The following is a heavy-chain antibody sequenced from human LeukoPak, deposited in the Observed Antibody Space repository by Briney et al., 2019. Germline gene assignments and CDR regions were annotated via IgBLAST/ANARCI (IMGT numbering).Heavy chain of an antibody. CDR3: ARDGPYSSSWYED. V-gene: IGHV3-48*01. J-gene: IGHJ4*02. CDR1: GFTFSSYS. D-gene: IGHD6-13*01. Sequence: GGSLRLSCAASGFTFSSYSMNWVRHAPGKGLEWVSYISSSSSTIYYADSVKGRFTISRDNAKNSLYLQMNSLRAEDTAVYYCARDGPYSSSWYEDWGQGTLVTVSS. CDR2: ISSSSSTI.